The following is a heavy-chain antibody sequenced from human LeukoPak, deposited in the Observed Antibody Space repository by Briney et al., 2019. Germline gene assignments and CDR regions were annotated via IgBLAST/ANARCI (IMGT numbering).Heavy chain of an antibody. V-gene: IGHV4-39*01. Sequence: SSETLSLTCTVSGGSISSSSYYWGWIRQPPGKGLEWIGSIYYSGSTYYNPSLKSRVTISVDTSKNQFSLKLSSVTAADTAVYYCARHSITMVRGVIPSGAFDIWGQGTMVTVSS. CDR1: GGSISSSSYY. CDR3: ARHSITMVRGVIPSGAFDI. CDR2: IYYSGST. D-gene: IGHD3-10*01. J-gene: IGHJ3*02.